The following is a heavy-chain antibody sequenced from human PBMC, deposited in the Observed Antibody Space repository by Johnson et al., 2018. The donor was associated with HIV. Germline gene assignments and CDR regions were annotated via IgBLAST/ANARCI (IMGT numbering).Heavy chain of an antibody. Sequence: QVQLVESGGGVVQPGRSLRPSCAASGFTFSSYAMDWVRQAPGKGLEWVAVIRYDGSNKYYADSVKGRFTISRDNSKNTLYLQMNSLRAEDTAVYYCAKRVSTGTTRVHELDDAFDIWGQGTMVTVSS. CDR3: AKRVSTGTTRVHELDDAFDI. CDR2: IRYDGSNK. CDR1: GFTFSSYA. V-gene: IGHV3-30*02. J-gene: IGHJ3*02. D-gene: IGHD1-7*01.